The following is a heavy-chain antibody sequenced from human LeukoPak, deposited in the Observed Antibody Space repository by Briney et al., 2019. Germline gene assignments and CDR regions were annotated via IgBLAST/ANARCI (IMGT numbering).Heavy chain of an antibody. CDR2: IYHSGST. CDR3: ARGIGSSGYYYFDY. V-gene: IGHV4-59*12. CDR1: GGSISSYY. D-gene: IGHD3-22*01. J-gene: IGHJ4*02. Sequence: PSETLSLTCTVSGGSISSYYWSWIRQPPGKGLEWIGEIYHSGSTNYNPSLKSRVTISVDKSKNQFSLKLSSVTAADTAVYYCARGIGSSGYYYFDYWGQGTLVTVSS.